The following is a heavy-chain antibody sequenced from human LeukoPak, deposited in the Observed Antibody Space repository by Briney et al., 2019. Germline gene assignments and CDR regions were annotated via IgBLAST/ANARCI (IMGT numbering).Heavy chain of an antibody. D-gene: IGHD2-21*02. CDR3: GKSSGGDYLQYFDS. CDR2: ISGSETT. CDR1: GLTFSSYG. Sequence: PGGSLRLSCAASGLTFSSYGLSWVRQAPGKGLEWVSGISGSETTYYADSVKGRFTISRDNFKNTLFLQMNSLRAEDTALYYCGKSSGGDYLQYFDSWGQGTLVTVSS. J-gene: IGHJ4*02. V-gene: IGHV3-23*01.